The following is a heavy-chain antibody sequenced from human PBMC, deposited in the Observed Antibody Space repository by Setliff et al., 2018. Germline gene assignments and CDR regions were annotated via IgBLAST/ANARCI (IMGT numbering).Heavy chain of an antibody. J-gene: IGHJ6*03. D-gene: IGHD1-26*01. CDR3: ARAPPNRYSGSYEYFYMDV. Sequence: SETLSLTCTVSGGSISSYYWIWIRQPPGKGLEWIGYIYSSGRTNYNPSLKSRVTLSVDTSNNQFSLKVSSVTAVDTAVYYCARAPPNRYSGSYEYFYMDVWGKGTTVTVS. CDR1: GGSISSYY. CDR2: IYSSGRT. V-gene: IGHV4-4*08.